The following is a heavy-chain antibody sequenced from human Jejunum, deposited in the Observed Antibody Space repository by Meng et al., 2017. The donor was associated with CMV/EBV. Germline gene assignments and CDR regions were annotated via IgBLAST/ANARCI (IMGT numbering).Heavy chain of an antibody. V-gene: IGHV3-72*01. CDR1: GFTCSDHD. J-gene: IGHJ4*02. CDR2: IKNKANGYIT. D-gene: IGHD3-10*01. Sequence: AGFTCSDHDMNWVRQAPGKGLEWVGRIKNKANGYITENAASVRGRFTISRDDSKNSLYLQMNSLKTEDTAVYYCGRDSMKGGGFDCWGQGILVTVSS. CDR3: GRDSMKGGGFDC.